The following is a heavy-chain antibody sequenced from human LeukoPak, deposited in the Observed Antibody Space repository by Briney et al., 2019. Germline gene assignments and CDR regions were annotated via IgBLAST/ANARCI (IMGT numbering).Heavy chain of an antibody. CDR3: ARSKPPDLWSGYLYYFDY. J-gene: IGHJ4*02. V-gene: IGHV3-21*01. CDR1: GFTFSSYS. Sequence: GGSLRLSCAASGFTFSSYSMNWVRQAPGKGLEWVSSISSSSSYIYYADSVKGRFTISRDNAKNSLYLQMNSLRAEDTAVYYCARSKPPDLWSGYLYYFDYWGQGTLVTVSS. D-gene: IGHD3-3*01. CDR2: ISSSSSYI.